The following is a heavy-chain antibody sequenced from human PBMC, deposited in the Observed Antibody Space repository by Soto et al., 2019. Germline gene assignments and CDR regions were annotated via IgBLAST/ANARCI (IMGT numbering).Heavy chain of an antibody. J-gene: IGHJ3*02. CDR3: ARSRARSAFDI. CDR1: GFTFSDYY. Sequence: PVGSLRLSCAASGFTFSDYYMSWIRQAPGKGLEWVSYISSSSSYTNYADSVKGRFTISRDNAKNSLYLQMNSLRAEDTAVYYCARSRARSAFDIWGQGTMVTVSS. V-gene: IGHV3-11*06. CDR2: ISSSSSYT.